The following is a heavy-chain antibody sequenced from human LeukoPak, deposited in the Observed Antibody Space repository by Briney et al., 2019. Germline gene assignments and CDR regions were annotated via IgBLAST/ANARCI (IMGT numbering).Heavy chain of an antibody. Sequence: AGGSLRLSCAASGFTFSSYAMHWVRQAPGKGLEWVAVISYDGSNKYYADSVKGRFTISRHNSKNTLYLQMNSLRAEDTAVYYCARGLGYCSSTSCPRDYYYGMDVWGQGTTVTVSS. CDR3: ARGLGYCSSTSCPRDYYYGMDV. CDR2: ISYDGSNK. V-gene: IGHV3-30*14. CDR1: GFTFSSYA. D-gene: IGHD2-2*01. J-gene: IGHJ6*02.